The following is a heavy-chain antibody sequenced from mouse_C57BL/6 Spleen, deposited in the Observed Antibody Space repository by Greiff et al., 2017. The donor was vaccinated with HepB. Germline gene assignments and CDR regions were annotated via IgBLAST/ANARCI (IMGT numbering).Heavy chain of an antibody. CDR1: GYTFTSYW. V-gene: IGHV1-55*01. CDR3: ARVYYDYDPYAMDY. D-gene: IGHD2-4*01. J-gene: IGHJ4*01. CDR2: IYPGSGST. Sequence: QVQLQQPGAELVKPGASVKMSCKASGYTFTSYWLTWVKQRPGQGLEWIGDIYPGSGSTNYNEKFKSKATLTVDTSSSTADMQLSSLTSEDSAVYYCARVYYDYDPYAMDYWGQGTSVTVSS.